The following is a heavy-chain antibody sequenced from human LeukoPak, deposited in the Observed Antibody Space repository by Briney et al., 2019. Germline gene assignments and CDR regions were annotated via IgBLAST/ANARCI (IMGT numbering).Heavy chain of an antibody. CDR2: INHSGST. V-gene: IGHV4-34*01. J-gene: IGHJ6*03. D-gene: IGHD5-18*01. CDR1: GGSFSGYY. Sequence: SETLSLTCAVYGGSFSGYYWSWIRQPPGKGLEWIGEINHSGSTNYNPSLKSRVTISVDTSKNQFSLKLSSVTAADTAVYYCARHLIGSMNTAMAYYYYYYYMDVWGKGTTVTISS. CDR3: ARHLIGSMNTAMAYYYYYYYMDV.